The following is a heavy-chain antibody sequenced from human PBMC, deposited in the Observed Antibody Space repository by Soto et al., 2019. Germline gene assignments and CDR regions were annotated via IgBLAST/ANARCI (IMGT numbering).Heavy chain of an antibody. Sequence: ASVKVSCKASGVTFTSSAVQWVGQALGQRLEWIGWIVVGSGNTNYAQKFQERVTITRDMSTSTAYMELSSLRSEDTAVYYCAASRDYYDSSGSFWFDPWGRGTLVTVSS. V-gene: IGHV1-58*01. CDR2: IVVGSGNT. CDR3: AASRDYYDSSGSFWFDP. D-gene: IGHD3-22*01. J-gene: IGHJ5*02. CDR1: GVTFTSSA.